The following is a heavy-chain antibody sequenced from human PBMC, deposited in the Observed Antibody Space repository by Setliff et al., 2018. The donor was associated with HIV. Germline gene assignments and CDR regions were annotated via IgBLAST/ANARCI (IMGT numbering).Heavy chain of an antibody. CDR2: IYYSGST. V-gene: IGHV4-38-2*02. Sequence: SETLSLTCSVSGYSINSVNYWGWIRQPPGKGLEWIGNIYYSGSTYYNPSLNSRVTISVDTSKNHFSLKLTSVTAADTAIYYCARVGHYFDAFDIWGQGTMVTV. CDR3: ARVGHYFDAFDI. J-gene: IGHJ3*02. D-gene: IGHD3-22*01. CDR1: GYSINSVNY.